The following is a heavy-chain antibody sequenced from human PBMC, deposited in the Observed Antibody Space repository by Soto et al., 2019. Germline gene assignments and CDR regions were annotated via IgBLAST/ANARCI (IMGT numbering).Heavy chain of an antibody. CDR3: AKGGPDGFCSGGRCYFDY. D-gene: IGHD2-15*01. CDR1: GFTFDDYA. V-gene: IGHV3-9*01. J-gene: IGHJ4*02. Sequence: EVQLVESGGGLVQPGRSLRLSCAASGFTFDDYAMHWVGRVPGKGLEWVSSISWNSNIIGYADSVKGRFTISRDNAKNSLYLQMNSLRLEDTALYYCAKGGPDGFCSGGRCYFDYWGQGTLVTVSS. CDR2: ISWNSNII.